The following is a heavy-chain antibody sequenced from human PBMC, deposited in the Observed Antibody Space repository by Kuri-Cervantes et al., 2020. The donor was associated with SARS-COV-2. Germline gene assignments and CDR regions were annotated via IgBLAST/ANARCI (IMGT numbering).Heavy chain of an antibody. CDR1: GYSISSGYY. Sequence: SETLSLTCTVSGYSISSGYYWGWIRQPPGKGLEWIGSIYHSGSTYYNPSLKSRVTISVDTSKNQFSLKLSSVTAADTAVYYCARPPHGDYFDYWGQGTLVTVLL. CDR2: IYHSGST. V-gene: IGHV4-38-2*02. CDR3: ARPPHGDYFDY. J-gene: IGHJ4*02. D-gene: IGHD3-16*01.